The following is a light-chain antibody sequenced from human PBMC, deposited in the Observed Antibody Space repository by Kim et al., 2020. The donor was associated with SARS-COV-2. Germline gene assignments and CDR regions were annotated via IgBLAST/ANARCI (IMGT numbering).Light chain of an antibody. CDR1: HSVSSSS. CDR2: GAS. Sequence: DIVLTQSPGTLSLSPGERATLSCRASHSVSSSSLAWYQQKPGQAPRLLIYGASSRATGIPDRFTGSGSGTDFTLTITRLEPEDFAVYCCQQYGDSPITFGQGTRLEIK. V-gene: IGKV3-20*01. CDR3: QQYGDSPIT. J-gene: IGKJ5*01.